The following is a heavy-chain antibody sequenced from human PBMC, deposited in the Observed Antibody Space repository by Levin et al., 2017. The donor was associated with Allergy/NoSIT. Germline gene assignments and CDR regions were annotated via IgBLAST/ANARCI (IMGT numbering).Heavy chain of an antibody. Sequence: GGSLRLSCAASGFTFNNYAMSWVRQAPGKGLEWVSAIINSGVGTYYADSVKGRFTISRDNSKNTMYLQMNSLRAEDTAVYFCAKDAIRGSDQPYYFDYWGQVTLVTASS. J-gene: IGHJ4*02. D-gene: IGHD6-19*01. CDR2: IINSGVGT. CDR1: GFTFNNYA. CDR3: AKDAIRGSDQPYYFDY. V-gene: IGHV3-23*01.